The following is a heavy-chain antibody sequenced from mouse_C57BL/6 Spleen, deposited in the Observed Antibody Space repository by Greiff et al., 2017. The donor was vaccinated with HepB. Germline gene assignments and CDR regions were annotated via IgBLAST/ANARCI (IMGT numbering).Heavy chain of an antibody. CDR2: INPNNGGT. CDR1: GYTFTDYY. Sequence: EVQLQQSGPELVKPGASVKISCKASGYTFTDYYMNWVKQSHGKSLEWIGDINPNNGGTSYNQKFKGKATLTVDKSSSTAYMELRSLTSEDSAVYYCARPADYSNYVDAMDYWGQGTSVTVSS. J-gene: IGHJ4*01. D-gene: IGHD2-5*01. CDR3: ARPADYSNYVDAMDY. V-gene: IGHV1-26*01.